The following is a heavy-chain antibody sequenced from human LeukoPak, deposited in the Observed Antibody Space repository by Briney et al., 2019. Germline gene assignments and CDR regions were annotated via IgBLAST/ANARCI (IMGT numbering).Heavy chain of an antibody. D-gene: IGHD3-22*01. V-gene: IGHV4-39*01. J-gene: IGHJ3*02. CDR2: IYYSGST. CDR3: ARQGAYYDSSGYYIRNAFDI. Sequence: SETLSLTCTVSGGSISSSSYYWGWIRQPPGKGLEWIGSIYYSGSTYYNPSLKSRVTISVDTSKNQFSLKLSSVTAADTAVYYCARQGAYYDSSGYYIRNAFDIWGQGTMVTASS. CDR1: GGSISSSSYY.